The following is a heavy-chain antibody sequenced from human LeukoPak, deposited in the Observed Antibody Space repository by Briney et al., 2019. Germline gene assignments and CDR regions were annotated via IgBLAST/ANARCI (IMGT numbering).Heavy chain of an antibody. D-gene: IGHD2-15*01. V-gene: IGHV3-48*04. CDR2: ISSSSSTI. CDR1: GFTFSSYS. Sequence: GGSLRLSCAASGFTFSSYSMNWVRQAPGKGLEWVSYISSSSSTIYYADSVKGRFTISRDNAKNSLYLQMNSLRAEDTAVYYCARPNQKGGSVQYFDYWGQGTLVTVSS. J-gene: IGHJ4*02. CDR3: ARPNQKGGSVQYFDY.